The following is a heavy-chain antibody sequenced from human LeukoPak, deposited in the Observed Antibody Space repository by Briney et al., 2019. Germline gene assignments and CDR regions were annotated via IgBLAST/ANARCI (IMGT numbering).Heavy chain of an antibody. V-gene: IGHV4-38-2*02. CDR1: GYSIGIGYY. J-gene: IGHJ4*02. Sequence: PSETLSLTCIVSGYSIGIGYYWGWIRQPPGKGLEWIGSIYYSGSTYYNPSLKSRVTISVDTSKNQFSLKLSSVTAADTAVYYCARLGGRNLFFDYWGQGTLVTVSS. CDR3: ARLGGRNLFFDY. CDR2: IYYSGST. D-gene: IGHD3-16*01.